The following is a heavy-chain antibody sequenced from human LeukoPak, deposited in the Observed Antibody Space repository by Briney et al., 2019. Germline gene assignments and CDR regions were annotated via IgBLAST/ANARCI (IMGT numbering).Heavy chain of an antibody. J-gene: IGHJ4*02. CDR2: INPNSGDT. D-gene: IGHD3-10*01. Sequence: GASLRVSCKASGYLFTDQFINWVRQAPGRGLGWMGWINPNSGDTNYEQRCQGRVNMTRDTSISTAYMALTRLASDETAVYYCARGELLVDYWGQRTLCTVSS. V-gene: IGHV1-2*02. CDR3: ARGELLVDY. CDR1: GYLFTDQF.